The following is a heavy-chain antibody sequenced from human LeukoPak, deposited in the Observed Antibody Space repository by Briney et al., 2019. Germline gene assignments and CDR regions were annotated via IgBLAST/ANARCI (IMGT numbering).Heavy chain of an antibody. CDR2: IYSGGST. J-gene: IGHJ3*02. CDR1: GFTVSSNY. Sequence: GGSLRLSCAASGFTVSSNYMSWVRQAPGKGLEWVSVIYSGGSTYYADSVKGRFTISRDNSKNTLYLQMNSLRAEDTAVYYCARGVTMNPHYQNTDAFDIWGQGTMVTVSS. V-gene: IGHV3-53*01. D-gene: IGHD3-22*01. CDR3: ARGVTMNPHYQNTDAFDI.